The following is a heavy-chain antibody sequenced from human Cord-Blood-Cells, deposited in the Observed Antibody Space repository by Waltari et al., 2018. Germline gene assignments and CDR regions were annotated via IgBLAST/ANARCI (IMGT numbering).Heavy chain of an antibody. D-gene: IGHD4-4*01. CDR2: IYHSGST. V-gene: IGHV4-38-2*02. CDR3: ARVNYSNYFDY. J-gene: IGHJ4*02. Sequence: QVQLQVSGPGMVKPSETLSLTCTVSGYSISRGYYWGWIRQPPGKRLEWIGSIYHSGSTYYNPSLKSRVTISVDTSKNQFSLKLSSVTAADTAVYYCARVNYSNYFDYWGQGTLVTVSS. CDR1: GYSISRGYY.